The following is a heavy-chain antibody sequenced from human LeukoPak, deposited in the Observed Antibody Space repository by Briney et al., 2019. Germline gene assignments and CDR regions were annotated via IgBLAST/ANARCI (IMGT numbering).Heavy chain of an antibody. V-gene: IGHV3-7*04. D-gene: IGHD6-13*01. CDR3: ARGGSDSSWYWVY. CDR1: GFTFGDLW. CDR2: IKQDGSET. Sequence: PGGSLRLSCAVSGFTFGDLWMTWVRQAPGKGLEWVANIKQDGSETYYVDSVKSRFTVSRDNAKNSLYLQMNSLRVEDTAVYYCARGGSDSSWYWVYWGQGTLVTVS. J-gene: IGHJ4*02.